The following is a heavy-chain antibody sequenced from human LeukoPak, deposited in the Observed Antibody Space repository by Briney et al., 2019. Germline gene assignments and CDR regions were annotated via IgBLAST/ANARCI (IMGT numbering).Heavy chain of an antibody. CDR2: INTNTGNP. D-gene: IGHD3-22*01. V-gene: IGHV7-4-1*02. J-gene: IGHJ4*02. CDR3: ARGDPFQPYYYDSTQGDY. CDR1: GYTFTSYA. Sequence: RASVKVSCKASGYTFTSYAMNWVRQAPGQGLEWMGWINTNTGNPTYAQGFTGRFVFSLDTSVSTAYLQISSLKAEDTAVYYCARGDPFQPYYYDSTQGDYWGQGTLVTVSS.